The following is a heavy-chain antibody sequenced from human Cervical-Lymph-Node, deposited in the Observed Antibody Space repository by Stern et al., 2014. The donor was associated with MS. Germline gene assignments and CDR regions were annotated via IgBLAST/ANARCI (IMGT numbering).Heavy chain of an antibody. V-gene: IGHV3-66*02. CDR1: GFTVSSNY. D-gene: IGHD2-21*02. J-gene: IGHJ4*02. CDR2: IYSGGST. CDR3: ASGPRYCGGDCPFDY. Sequence: EVQLVQSGGGLVQPGGSLRLSCAASGFTVSSNYMSWVRQAPGKGLEWVSVIYSGGSTYYADSVKGRFTISRDNSKNTLYLQMNSLRAEDTAVYYCASGPRYCGGDCPFDYWGQGTLVTVSS.